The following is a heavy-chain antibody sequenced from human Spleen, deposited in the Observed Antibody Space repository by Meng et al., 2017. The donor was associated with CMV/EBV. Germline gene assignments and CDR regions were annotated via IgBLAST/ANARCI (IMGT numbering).Heavy chain of an antibody. CDR1: AFIFSDYD. J-gene: IGHJ6*02. CDR3: VREDPGDSYYSYYGMDA. D-gene: IGHD3-10*01. V-gene: IGHV3-48*03. CDR2: ISARGDTI. Sequence: GESLKISCTPSAFIFSDYDMNWVRQAPGKGLEWVSYISARGDTIYYADSVKGRFTISRDNAKKSLSLQMNSLRAEDTALYYCVREDPGDSYYSYYGMDAWGQGTAVTVSS.